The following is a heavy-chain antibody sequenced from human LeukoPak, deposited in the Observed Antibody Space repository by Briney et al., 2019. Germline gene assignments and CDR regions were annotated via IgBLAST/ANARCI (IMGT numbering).Heavy chain of an antibody. CDR1: GGSISSDGYY. CDR2: IYYSGST. V-gene: IGHV4-31*03. Sequence: PSKTLSLTCTVSGGSISSDGYYWSWIRQHPGKGLEWIGYIYYSGSTYYNSSLKSRVTISVDTSKTQFSLKLSSVTAADTAVYYCASSGSGIYALDYWGQGTLVTVSS. D-gene: IGHD3-10*01. J-gene: IGHJ4*02. CDR3: ASSGSGIYALDY.